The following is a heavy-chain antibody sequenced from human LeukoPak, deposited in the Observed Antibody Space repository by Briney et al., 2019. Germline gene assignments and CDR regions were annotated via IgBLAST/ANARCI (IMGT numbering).Heavy chain of an antibody. V-gene: IGHV3-21*01. CDR3: ARGLGRSFDV. D-gene: IGHD1-26*01. J-gene: IGHJ3*01. Sequence: GGSLRLSCAASGFTFSSYSMNWVRQAPGKGLEWVSSITSSSSHINNANSVQGRFTISRDNAKNSLFLQMDSLRAEDTAVYYCARGLGRSFDVWGQGTVVTVSS. CDR2: ITSSSSHI. CDR1: GFTFSSYS.